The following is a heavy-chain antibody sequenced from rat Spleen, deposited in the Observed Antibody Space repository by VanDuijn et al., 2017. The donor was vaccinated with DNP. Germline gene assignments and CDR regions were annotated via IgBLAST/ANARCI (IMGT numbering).Heavy chain of an antibody. Sequence: QVQLKESGPGLLQPSQTLSLTCTVSGFSLTSYGVSWVRQSPGKGLEWIVAISAGGSSYYNLALKSRLSISRDTSKNQVFLKMNSLRTDDTAIYYCMSVAMNAWGQGTSVTVSS. CDR3: MSVAMNA. J-gene: IGHJ4*01. CDR2: ISAGGSS. CDR1: GFSLTSYG. V-gene: IGHV2S12*01.